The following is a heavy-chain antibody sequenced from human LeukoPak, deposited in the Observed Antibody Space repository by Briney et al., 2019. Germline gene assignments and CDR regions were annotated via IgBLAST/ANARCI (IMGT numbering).Heavy chain of an antibody. CDR2: IYPGDSDT. Sequence: GESLKISCKGSGYSFTSYWIGWVRQMPGKGLEWMGIIYPGDSDTRYSPSFQGQVTISADKSISTAYLQWSSLKASDTAMYYCARGARIAARPYYFDYWGQGALVTVSS. V-gene: IGHV5-51*01. CDR3: ARGARIAARPYYFDY. CDR1: GYSFTSYW. D-gene: IGHD6-6*01. J-gene: IGHJ4*02.